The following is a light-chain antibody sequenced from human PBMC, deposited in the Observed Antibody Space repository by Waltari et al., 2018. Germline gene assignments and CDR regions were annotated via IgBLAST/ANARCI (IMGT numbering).Light chain of an antibody. CDR2: DAS. J-gene: IGKJ1*01. CDR1: QSISRP. CDR3: QQYVSLPAT. V-gene: IGKV3-20*01. Sequence: EIMLTQSPGTLSLSPGERATLSCRASQSISRPLAWYQQKPGQAPRLLIYDASTRATGIPDRFSGSGSGTDFSLTISILEPEDSAVYYCQQYVSLPATFGQGTKVEIK.